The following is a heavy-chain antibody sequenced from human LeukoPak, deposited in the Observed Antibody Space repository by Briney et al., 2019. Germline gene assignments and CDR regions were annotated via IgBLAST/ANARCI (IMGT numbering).Heavy chain of an antibody. CDR3: ARDWGSMATISLWYYYGMDV. CDR2: IKQDGSEK. J-gene: IGHJ6*02. D-gene: IGHD5-24*01. CDR1: GFTFSSYW. Sequence: GGSLRLSCAASGFTFSSYWMSWVRQAPGKGPEWVANIKQDGSEKYYVDSVKGRFTISRDNAKNSLYLQMNSLRAEDTAVYYCARDWGSMATISLWYYYGMDVWGQGTTVTVSS. V-gene: IGHV3-7*01.